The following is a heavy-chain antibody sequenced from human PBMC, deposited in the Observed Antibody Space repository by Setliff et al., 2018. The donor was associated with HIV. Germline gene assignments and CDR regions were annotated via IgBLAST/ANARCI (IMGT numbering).Heavy chain of an antibody. D-gene: IGHD6-6*01. V-gene: IGHV3-23*01. CDR1: GFTFNTYA. CDR2: ISGSGDRT. CDR3: TRTVVGQLVQTTLDYFDY. J-gene: IGHJ4*02. Sequence: PGGSLRLSCAASGFTFNTYAMSWVRQAPGKGLEWVSVISGSGDRTFYADSVKGRFTISRDNSKNTLYLQMNSLRAEDTAMYYCTRTVVGQLVQTTLDYFDYWGQGTLVTVSS.